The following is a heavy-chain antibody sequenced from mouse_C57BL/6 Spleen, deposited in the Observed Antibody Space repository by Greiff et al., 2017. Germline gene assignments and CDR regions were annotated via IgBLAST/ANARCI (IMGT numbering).Heavy chain of an antibody. CDR1: GFTFSNYW. D-gene: IGHD1-2*01. V-gene: IGHV6-3*01. CDR2: IRLKSDNYAT. Sequence: EVKLVESGGGLVQPGGSMKLSCVASGFTFSNYWMNWVRQSPEKGLEWVAQIRLKSDNYATHYAESVKGRFTISRDDSKSSVYLQMNNLRAEDTGIYYCTNVLITTDWYFDVWGTGTTVTVSS. J-gene: IGHJ1*03. CDR3: TNVLITTDWYFDV.